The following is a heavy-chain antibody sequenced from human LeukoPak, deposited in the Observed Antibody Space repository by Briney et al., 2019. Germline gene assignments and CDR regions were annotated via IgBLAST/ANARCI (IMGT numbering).Heavy chain of an antibody. CDR2: ISHNGST. CDR3: ARGGLWGGGYNF. Sequence: PSETLSLTCAVSGASFSGYYWTWIRQPPGQGLEWIGEISHNGSTNYNPSPKSRVTISIDTSKNQSSLKLTSVTAADTAVYYCARGGLWGGGYNFWGQGTLVTVSS. CDR1: GASFSGYY. J-gene: IGHJ4*02. V-gene: IGHV4-34*01. D-gene: IGHD5-12*01.